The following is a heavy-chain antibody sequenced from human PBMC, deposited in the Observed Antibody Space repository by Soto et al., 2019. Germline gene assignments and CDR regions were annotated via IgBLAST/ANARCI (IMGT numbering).Heavy chain of an antibody. CDR3: AKDHFGSGSYRFDY. J-gene: IGHJ4*02. D-gene: IGHD3-10*01. V-gene: IGHV3-23*01. CDR1: GFTFSNYA. CDR2: ISDGGGDT. Sequence: GGSLRLSCAASGFTFSNYAMNWVRQAPGKGLEWVSGISDGGGDTYYADSVKGRFTISRDNSKNTLYLQMTSLRAEDTAVYHCAKDHFGSGSYRFDYWGQGTLVTVSS.